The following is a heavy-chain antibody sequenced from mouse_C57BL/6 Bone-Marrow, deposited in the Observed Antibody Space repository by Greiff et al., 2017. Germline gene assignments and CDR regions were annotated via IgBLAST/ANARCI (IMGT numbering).Heavy chain of an antibody. D-gene: IGHD4-1*02. V-gene: IGHV5-6*01. J-gene: IGHJ3*01. CDR2: ISSGGSYT. CDR1: GFTFSSYG. CDR3: ARQQLGRFAY. Sequence: EVHLVESGGDLVKPGGSLKLSCAGSGFTFSSYGMSWVRQTPDKRLEWVATISSGGSYTYYPDSVKGRFTISRDNAKNTLYLQMSSLKSEDTAMYYCARQQLGRFAYWGQGTLVTVSA.